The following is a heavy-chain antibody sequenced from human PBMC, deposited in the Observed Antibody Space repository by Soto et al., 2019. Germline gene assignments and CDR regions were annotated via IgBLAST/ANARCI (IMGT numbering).Heavy chain of an antibody. J-gene: IGHJ6*02. D-gene: IGHD1-1*01. V-gene: IGHV3-30*18. CDR3: AKARGANNWANYYGLDV. Sequence: QEQLVESGGGVVQPGRSLRLSCAASGFIFANYGMHWVRKAPGKGLEWVALITYEGSNKYYADAVKGRFTISRDNAKNMVSLQMDSLRAEDTAVYYCAKARGANNWANYYGLDVWGQGTTVTVSS. CDR1: GFIFANYG. CDR2: ITYEGSNK.